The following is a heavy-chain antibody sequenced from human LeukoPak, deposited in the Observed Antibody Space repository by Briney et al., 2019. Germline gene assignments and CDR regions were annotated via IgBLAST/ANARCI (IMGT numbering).Heavy chain of an antibody. CDR1: GFTFSSYA. D-gene: IGHD6-6*01. V-gene: IGHV3-30*04. Sequence: PGRSLRLSCAASGFTFSSYAMHWVRQAPGKGLEWVAVISYDGSNKYYADSVKGRFTISRDNSKNTLYLQMNSLKTEDTAVYYCTTDVVRSSSYWGQGTLVTVSS. J-gene: IGHJ4*02. CDR2: ISYDGSNK. CDR3: TTDVVRSSSY.